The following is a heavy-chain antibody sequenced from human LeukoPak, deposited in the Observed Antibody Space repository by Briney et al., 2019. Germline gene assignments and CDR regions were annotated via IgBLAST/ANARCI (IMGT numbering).Heavy chain of an antibody. CDR3: ARGVIAAAGTDWFDP. CDR1: GYTFTSYD. CDR2: MNPNSGNT. J-gene: IGHJ5*02. D-gene: IGHD6-13*01. Sequence: GASVKVSCKASGYTFTSYDINWVRQATGQGLEWMGWMNPNSGNTGYAQKFQGRVTMTRNTSISTAYVELSSLRSEDTAVYYCARGVIAAAGTDWFDPWGQGTLVTVSS. V-gene: IGHV1-8*01.